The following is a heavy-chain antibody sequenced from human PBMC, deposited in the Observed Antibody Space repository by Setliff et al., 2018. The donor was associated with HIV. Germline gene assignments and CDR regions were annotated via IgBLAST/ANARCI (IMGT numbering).Heavy chain of an antibody. D-gene: IGHD3-16*01. CDR1: GYTFSSYA. J-gene: IGHJ6*04. CDR2: IIATVGAT. V-gene: IGHV1-69*05. CDR3: ARDPGSSFYNYKFLDT. Sequence: SVKVSCKVSGYTFSSYAINWVRQAPGQGLEWMGGIIATVGATSYSQNFQDRFTVTTDESTGTTYMELSSLRTDDTAVYYCARDPGSSFYNYKFLDTWGKGTTVTVSS.